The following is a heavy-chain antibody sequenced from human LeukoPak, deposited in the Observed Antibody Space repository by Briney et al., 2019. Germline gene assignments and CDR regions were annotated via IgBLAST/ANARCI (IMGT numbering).Heavy chain of an antibody. V-gene: IGHV1-8*01. CDR2: MNPNSGNT. D-gene: IGHD6-13*01. Sequence: ASVKVSCKASGYTFTSYDINWVRQATGQGLEWMGWMNPNSGNTGYAQKFQGRVTMNRNTSISTAYMELSSLRSEDTAVYYCARVSGSSWSPDFDYWGQGTLVTVSS. CDR1: GYTFTSYD. J-gene: IGHJ4*02. CDR3: ARVSGSSWSPDFDY.